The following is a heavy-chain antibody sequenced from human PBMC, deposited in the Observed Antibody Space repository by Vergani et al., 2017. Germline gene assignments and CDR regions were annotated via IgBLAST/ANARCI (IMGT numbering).Heavy chain of an antibody. CDR3: ARRSGIVYDIFSGTQYFFDF. CDR2: IYRTGRT. J-gene: IGHJ4*02. Sequence: QVQLQESGPGLVKPSETLSLTCAVSGFSIDNGYYWDWIRQPPGKGLEWIGSIYRTGRTHFNPSLKSRVTIPVETSNNHFSLGLNSLTAADTAVYYCARRSGIVYDIFSGTQYFFDFWGQGTLVTVSS. CDR1: GFSIDNGYY. D-gene: IGHD3-9*01. V-gene: IGHV4-38-2*01.